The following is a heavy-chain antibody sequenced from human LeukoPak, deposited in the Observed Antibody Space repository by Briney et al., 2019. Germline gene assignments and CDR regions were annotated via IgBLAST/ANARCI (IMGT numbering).Heavy chain of an antibody. CDR1: GGSISSYY. J-gene: IGHJ4*02. V-gene: IGHV4-59*08. CDR2: IYYSGNT. Sequence: SETLSLTCTVSGGSISSYYWSWIRQPPGKGLEWIGYIYYSGNTNYNPSLKSRVTISVDTSKNQFSLKLSSVTAADTAVYYCARRVTRGSSPYYFDYWGQGTLVTVSS. CDR3: ARRVTRGSSPYYFDY. D-gene: IGHD4-23*01.